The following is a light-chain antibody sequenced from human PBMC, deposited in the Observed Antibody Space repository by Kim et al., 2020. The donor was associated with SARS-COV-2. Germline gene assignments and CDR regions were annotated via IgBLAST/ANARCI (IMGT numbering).Light chain of an antibody. Sequence: GKTVTISCTRSSGSIAINYVQWYQQRPGSSPTTVIYEDNQRPSGVPDRFSGSIDSSSNSASLTISGLKTEDEADYYCQSYDSSTVVFGGGTQLTVL. CDR3: QSYDSSTVV. CDR1: SGSIAINY. CDR2: EDN. J-gene: IGLJ2*01. V-gene: IGLV6-57*01.